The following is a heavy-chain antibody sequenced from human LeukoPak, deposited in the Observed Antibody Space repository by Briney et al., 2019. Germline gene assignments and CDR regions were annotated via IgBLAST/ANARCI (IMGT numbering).Heavy chain of an antibody. Sequence: SETLSLTCTVSCGSISRYYGNWIRQPPGKGLVWIGEINHSGSTNYNPSLKSRVTISVDTSKNQFSLKLHSVTAADTAVSYYARVSIVVATFFDYWGQGTLVTVSS. CDR2: INHSGST. CDR3: ARVSIVVATFFDY. D-gene: IGHD3-22*01. J-gene: IGHJ4*02. CDR1: CGSISRYY. V-gene: IGHV4-34*01.